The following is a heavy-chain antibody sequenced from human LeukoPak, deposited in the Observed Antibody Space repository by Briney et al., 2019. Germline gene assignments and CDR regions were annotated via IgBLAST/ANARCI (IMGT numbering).Heavy chain of an antibody. CDR3: ARATTYDILTGYFDY. J-gene: IGHJ4*02. D-gene: IGHD3-9*01. CDR1: GFTFSNYA. V-gene: IGHV3-21*01. CDR2: ISSSSSYI. Sequence: PGESLRLSCEASGFTFSNYAMAWVRQAPGKGLEWVSSISSSSSYIYYAESVKGRFTMSRDNAKNSLYLQMNSLRAEDTAVYYCARATTYDILTGYFDYWGQGTLVTVSS.